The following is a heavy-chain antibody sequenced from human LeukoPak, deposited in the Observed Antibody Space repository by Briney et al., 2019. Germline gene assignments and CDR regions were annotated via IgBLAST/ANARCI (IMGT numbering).Heavy chain of an antibody. J-gene: IGHJ4*02. CDR1: GFTFSSYA. CDR3: ARRGNYYGDSMDH. CDR2: ISSNGGST. V-gene: IGHV3-64*01. D-gene: IGHD4-17*01. Sequence: PGGSLRLSCVASGFTFSSYAMHWVRQAPGKGLGYVSAISSNGGSTYYANSVKGRFTISRDNSKNTLYLQMGSLRAEDMAVYHCARRGNYYGDSMDHWGQGTLVTVSS.